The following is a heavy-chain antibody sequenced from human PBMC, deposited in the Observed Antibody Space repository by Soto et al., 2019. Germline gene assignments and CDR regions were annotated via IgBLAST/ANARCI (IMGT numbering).Heavy chain of an antibody. D-gene: IGHD1-26*01. CDR1: GGSISSYY. CDR3: ARGEVGANFDY. V-gene: IGHV4-59*01. Sequence: KQSQTLSLTCTVSGGSISSYYWSWIRQPPGKGLEWIGYIYYSGSTNYNPCLKSRVTISVDTSKNQFSLKLSSVTAADTAVYYCARGEVGANFDYWGQGTLVTVSS. J-gene: IGHJ4*02. CDR2: IYYSGST.